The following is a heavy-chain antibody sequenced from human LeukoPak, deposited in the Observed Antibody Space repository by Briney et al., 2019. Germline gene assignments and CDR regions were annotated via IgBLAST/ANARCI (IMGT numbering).Heavy chain of an antibody. J-gene: IGHJ4*02. D-gene: IGHD3-10*01. CDR2: INHSGST. CDR3: ARGITMVRGVMDYFDQ. CDR1: GGSFSGYY. V-gene: IGHV4-34*01. Sequence: PSETLSLTCAVYGGSFSGYYWSWIRQPPGKGLEWIGEINHSGSTNYNPSLKSRVTISVDTSKNQFSLKLISVTAADTAVYYCARGITMVRGVMDYFDQWGQGTLVTVSS.